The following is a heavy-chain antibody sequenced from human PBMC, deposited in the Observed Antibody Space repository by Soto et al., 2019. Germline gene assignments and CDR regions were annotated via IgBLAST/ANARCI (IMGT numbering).Heavy chain of an antibody. CDR3: ARDLGYCTATSCYGGDY. CDR1: GFTFTTYA. V-gene: IGHV3-23*01. Sequence: EVQLLESGGGLVQPGGSLRLSCAASGFTFTTYAMSWVRQAPGKGLEWVSVISAGGNEIHYADSVKGRFTISRDNSKNTVYLQMNSLRAEDTAIYYCARDLGYCTATSCYGGDYWGQGTLGTVSS. CDR2: ISAGGNEI. J-gene: IGHJ4*02. D-gene: IGHD2-2*01.